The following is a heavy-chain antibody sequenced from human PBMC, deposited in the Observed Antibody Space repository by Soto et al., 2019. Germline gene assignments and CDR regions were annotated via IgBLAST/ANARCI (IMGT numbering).Heavy chain of an antibody. D-gene: IGHD3-3*01. CDR2: MNPNSGNT. CDR1: GYTFTSYY. V-gene: IGHV1-8*02. J-gene: IGHJ5*02. Sequence: GASVKVSCKASGYTFTSYYMHWVRQATGQGLEWMGWMNPNSGNTGYAQKFQGRVTMTRNTSISTAYMELSSLRSEDTAVYYCARSGQVGNWFDPWGQGTLVTVSS. CDR3: ARSGQVGNWFDP.